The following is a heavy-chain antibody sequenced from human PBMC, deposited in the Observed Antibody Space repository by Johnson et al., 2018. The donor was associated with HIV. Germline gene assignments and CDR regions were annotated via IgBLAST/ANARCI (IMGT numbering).Heavy chain of an antibody. J-gene: IGHJ3*02. CDR2: ISYDGNNK. D-gene: IGHD3-10*01. Sequence: QVQLVESGGGVVHPGRSLRLSCAASGFTFSNYALHWVRQAPGKGLGWVAVISYDGNNKYYADSVKGRFIISRDNSKNTLYLQMDSLRAEDTAVYYCARDKGYYGSGTDAFDIWGQGTLVTVSS. CDR3: ARDKGYYGSGTDAFDI. V-gene: IGHV3-30*04. CDR1: GFTFSNYA.